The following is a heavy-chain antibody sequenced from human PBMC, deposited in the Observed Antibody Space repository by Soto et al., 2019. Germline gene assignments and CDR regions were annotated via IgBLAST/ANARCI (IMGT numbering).Heavy chain of an antibody. V-gene: IGHV4-61*08. D-gene: IGHD6-19*01. CDR1: GGSMCSGGYS. Sequence: PSETLSLSCAVSGGSMCSGGYSWSWKRQNPGKGLEWIGYIYYSGSTNYNPSLKSRVTMSVDTSKNQFSLNLSSVTAADTAVYYCSIGIRQWVGPAIYYFDYWGQGTLVTVSS. CDR3: SIGIRQWVGPAIYYFDY. J-gene: IGHJ4*02. CDR2: IYYSGST.